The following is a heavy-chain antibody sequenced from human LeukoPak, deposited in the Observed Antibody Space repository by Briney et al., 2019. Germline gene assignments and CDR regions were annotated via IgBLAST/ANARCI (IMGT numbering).Heavy chain of an antibody. Sequence: GGSLRLSCAASGFTFSSYELYWVRQARGKGLEWISYISSSSTIIKYADSVRGRFTISRDDARESLYLQMSSLRADDTAIYYCGASRQYVGAFDIWGQGTLVTVSS. CDR3: GASRQYVGAFDI. J-gene: IGHJ3*02. V-gene: IGHV3-48*03. D-gene: IGHD3-16*01. CDR2: ISSSSTII. CDR1: GFTFSSYE.